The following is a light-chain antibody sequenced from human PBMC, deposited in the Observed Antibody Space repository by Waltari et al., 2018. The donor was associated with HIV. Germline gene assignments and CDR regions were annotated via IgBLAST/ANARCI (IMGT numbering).Light chain of an antibody. J-gene: IGLJ3*02. V-gene: IGLV2-11*01. CDR2: AVI. CDR1: SNHVGAYGF. CDR3: SSYSGSYIWV. Sequence: QSALTQPRSVSGSPGQSVTISCTGTSNHVGAYGFVSWYQQHPAKTPSLMIFAVISQPSGVPDRFAGSESGSTASLTISGLQTEDEADYYCSSYSGSYIWVFGGGTKLTVL.